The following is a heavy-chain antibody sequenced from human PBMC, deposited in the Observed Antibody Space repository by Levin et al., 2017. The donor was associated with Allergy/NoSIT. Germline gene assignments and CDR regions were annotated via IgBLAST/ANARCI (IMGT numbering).Heavy chain of an antibody. CDR2: IYHSGST. V-gene: IGHV4-30-2*01. J-gene: IGHJ6*03. Sequence: PSETLSLTCAVSGGSISSGGYSWSWIRQPPGKGLEWIGYIYHSGSTYYNPSLKSRITISVDRSKNQFSLKLSSVTAADTAVYYCARGRVGGYSGYDSDYYYYMDVWGKGTTVTVSS. CDR3: ARGRVGGYSGYDSDYYYYMDV. CDR1: GGSISSGGYS. D-gene: IGHD5-12*01.